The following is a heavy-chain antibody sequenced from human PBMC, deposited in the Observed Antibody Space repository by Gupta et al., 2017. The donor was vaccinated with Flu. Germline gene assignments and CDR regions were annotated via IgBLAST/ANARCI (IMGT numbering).Heavy chain of an antibody. CDR2: VNPSSGNT. J-gene: IGHJ3*01. CDR3: ARSNFGASFDV. D-gene: IGHD3-10*01. V-gene: IGHV1-8*01. Sequence: NWLRQATGQGLQWLGWVNPSSGNTDFAQEFQGRVTMTRDTSVSTVYLELSGLTSEDTAVYYCARSNFGASFDVWGQGTSVTVSS.